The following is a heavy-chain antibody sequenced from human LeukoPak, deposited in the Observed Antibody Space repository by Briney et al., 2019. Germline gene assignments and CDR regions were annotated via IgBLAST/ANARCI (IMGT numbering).Heavy chain of an antibody. Sequence: GGSLKLSCAASGFTFSGSAMHWVRQASGKGLEWVGRIRSKANSYATAYAASVKGRFTISRDDSKNTAYLQMNSLKTEDTAVYYCTTALYDIPLYYFDYWGQGTLVTVSS. CDR1: GFTFSGSA. CDR2: IRSKANSYAT. V-gene: IGHV3-73*01. D-gene: IGHD3-9*01. CDR3: TTALYDIPLYYFDY. J-gene: IGHJ4*02.